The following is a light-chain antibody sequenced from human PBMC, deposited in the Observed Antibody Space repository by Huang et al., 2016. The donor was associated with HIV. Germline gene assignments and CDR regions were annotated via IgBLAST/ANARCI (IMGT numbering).Light chain of an antibody. CDR1: QSVSSPY. CDR3: EQFGNSPRT. CDR2: GAS. J-gene: IGKJ2*01. V-gene: IGKV3-20*01. Sequence: EIVLTQSPGTLSLSPGERAPLSCRASQSVSSPYVAWYQHKPGQAPRLLIYGASYRATGIPDRFSGSGSGTDFSLTISRLEPEDFAVYYCEQFGNSPRTFGQGTKLDI.